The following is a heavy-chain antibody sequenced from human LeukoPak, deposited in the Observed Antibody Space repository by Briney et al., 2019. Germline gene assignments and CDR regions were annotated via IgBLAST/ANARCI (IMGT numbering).Heavy chain of an antibody. D-gene: IGHD2-21*01. V-gene: IGHV1-2*02. CDR3: ARPSLGGGATPSNY. CDR2: INPNSGGT. J-gene: IGHJ4*02. Sequence: ASVKVSCKASGYTFTGYFIHWVRQAPGQGLEWMGWINPNSGGTIYAQKFQGRVTMTRDTSISTAYMDLTRLTSDDTAVYYCARPSLGGGATPSNYWGQGTLVTVSS. CDR1: GYTFTGYF.